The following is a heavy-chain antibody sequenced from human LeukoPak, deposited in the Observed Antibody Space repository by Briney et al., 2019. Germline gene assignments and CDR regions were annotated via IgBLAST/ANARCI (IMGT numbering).Heavy chain of an antibody. D-gene: IGHD6-13*01. V-gene: IGHV4-4*07. CDR1: GGSISNYY. CDR3: TRGAPGIAARADY. CDR2: FYTSGGT. Sequence: PETLSLTCSVSGGSISNYYWSWLRQPAGKGLEWIGRFYTSGGTRYNPSLESRVAMSVDAYKNQFFLKLTSVTAADTAVYYCTRGAPGIAARADYWGQGTLVTVSS. J-gene: IGHJ4*02.